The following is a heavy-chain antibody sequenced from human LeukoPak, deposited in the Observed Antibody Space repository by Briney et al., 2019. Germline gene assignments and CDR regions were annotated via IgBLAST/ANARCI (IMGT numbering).Heavy chain of an antibody. V-gene: IGHV4-59*01. D-gene: IGHD2-21*01. CDR2: FYHTGST. CDR1: GGSFSGYY. Sequence: SETLSLTCAVYGGSFSGYYWTWIRQTPDKGLQFIGSFYHTGSTNYNPSLESAVTISEDTSKNQISLELRSVTAADTAVYYCATSIDWPNVFDHWGQGILVTVSS. CDR3: ATSIDWPNVFDH. J-gene: IGHJ4*02.